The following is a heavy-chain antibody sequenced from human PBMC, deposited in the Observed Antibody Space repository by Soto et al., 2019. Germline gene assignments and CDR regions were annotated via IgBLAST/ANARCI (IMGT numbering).Heavy chain of an antibody. CDR2: ITDTGGDT. V-gene: IGHV3-23*01. CDR1: GITPGCGA. D-gene: IGHD2-2*01. Sequence: GGWMRLSCVASGITPGCGAMGCVRHAPGQGLEWVSTITDTGGDTKYADSVRGRFTMSRDNSKNTLNLQMSSLRAEESAVDYCARGSKDSYQGRRIFDFWGRGTMVTVSS. CDR3: ARGSKDSYQGRRIFDF. J-gene: IGHJ4*02.